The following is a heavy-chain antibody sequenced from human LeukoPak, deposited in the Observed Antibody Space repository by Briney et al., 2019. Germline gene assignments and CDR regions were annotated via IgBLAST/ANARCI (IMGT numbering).Heavy chain of an antibody. CDR2: IIPIFGTA. CDR1: GGTFSSYA. D-gene: IGHD6-19*01. CDR3: ARDPHEFSSGWSQFDY. J-gene: IGHJ4*02. Sequence: SVKVSCKASGGTFSSYAISWVRQAPGQGLEWMGGIIPIFGTANYAQKFQGRVTITTDESTSTAYMELSSLRSDDTAVYYCARDPHEFSSGWSQFDYWGQGTLVTVSS. V-gene: IGHV1-69*05.